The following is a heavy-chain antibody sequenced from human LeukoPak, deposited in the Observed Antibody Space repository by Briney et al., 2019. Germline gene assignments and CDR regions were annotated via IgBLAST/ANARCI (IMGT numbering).Heavy chain of an antibody. Sequence: AGGSLRLSCAASGFTFSSYWMNWARQAPGKGLEWVASINHKGNVNYYVDSVKGRFTISRDNAKNSLYLQMSNLRAEDTAVYFCARGGGLDVWGQGATVTVSS. J-gene: IGHJ6*02. D-gene: IGHD3-16*01. V-gene: IGHV3-7*03. CDR3: ARGGGLDV. CDR1: GFTFSSYW. CDR2: INHKGNVN.